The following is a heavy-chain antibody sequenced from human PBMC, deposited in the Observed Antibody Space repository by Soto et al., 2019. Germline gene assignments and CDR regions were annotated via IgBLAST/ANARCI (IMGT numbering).Heavy chain of an antibody. J-gene: IGHJ3*02. CDR1: GGSISSYY. CDR3: ARGRAPVVVTANDAFDI. Sequence: SATLSLTCTVSGGSISSYYWSWIRQPPGKGLEWIGYIYYSGSTNYNPSLKSRVTISVDTSKNQFSLKLSSVTAADTAVYYCARGRAPVVVTANDAFDIWGQGTMVTVSS. V-gene: IGHV4-59*01. CDR2: IYYSGST. D-gene: IGHD2-21*02.